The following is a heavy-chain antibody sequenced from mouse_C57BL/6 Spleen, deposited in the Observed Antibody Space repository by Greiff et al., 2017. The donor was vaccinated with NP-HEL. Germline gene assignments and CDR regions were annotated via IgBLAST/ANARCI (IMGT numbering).Heavy chain of an antibody. J-gene: IGHJ2*01. CDR1: GYTFTSYW. CDR2: IYPGSGST. D-gene: IGHD2-3*01. V-gene: IGHV1-55*01. CDR3: ARFYDGYPLYYFDY. Sequence: QVQLQQPGAELVKPGASVKMSCKASGYTFTSYWITWVKQRPGQGLEWIGDIYPGSGSTNYNEKFKSKATLTVDTSSSTAYMQLSSLTSEDSAVYYCARFYDGYPLYYFDYWGQGTTLTVSS.